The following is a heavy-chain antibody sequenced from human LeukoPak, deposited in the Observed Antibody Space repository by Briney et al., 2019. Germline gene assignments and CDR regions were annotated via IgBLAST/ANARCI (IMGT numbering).Heavy chain of an antibody. CDR2: ISAYNGNT. V-gene: IGHV1-18*01. CDR1: GFTFTSYG. Sequence: PGGSLRLSCAASGFTFTSYGISWVRQAPGQGLEWMGWISAYNGNTNYAQKLQGRVTMTTDTSTSTAYMELRSLRSDDTAVYYCARERYNWKDFDYWGQGTLVTVSS. CDR3: ARERYNWKDFDY. J-gene: IGHJ4*02. D-gene: IGHD1-20*01.